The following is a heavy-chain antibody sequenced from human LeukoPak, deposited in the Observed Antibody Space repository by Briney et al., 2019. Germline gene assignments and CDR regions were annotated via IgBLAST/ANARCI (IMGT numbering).Heavy chain of an antibody. V-gene: IGHV3-23*01. CDR1: GFTFSSYA. Sequence: GGSLRLSCAASGFTFSSYAMSWVRQAPGKGLEWVSAISGSGGTIYYADSVKGRFTISRDNAKNSLYLQMNSLRAEDTAVYYCARAVGGDGSGSLWGPGTLVTVSS. J-gene: IGHJ4*02. CDR3: ARAVGGDGSGSL. D-gene: IGHD3-10*01. CDR2: ISGSGGTI.